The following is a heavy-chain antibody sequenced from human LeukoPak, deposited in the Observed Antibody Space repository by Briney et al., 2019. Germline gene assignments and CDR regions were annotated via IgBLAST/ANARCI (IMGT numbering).Heavy chain of an antibody. V-gene: IGHV5-51*01. CDR3: ARHWAKKGGIDY. CDR2: IYPGDSHS. J-gene: IGHJ4*02. Sequence: GESLKISCTGSGYSFASYWIAWVRQMPGRGLEWMGIIYPGDSHSVYSPSLQGQVTISADKSISTAYLQWSLKASDSAVYFCARHWAKKGGIDYWGQGNLVTVSS. CDR1: GYSFASYW. D-gene: IGHD3-16*01.